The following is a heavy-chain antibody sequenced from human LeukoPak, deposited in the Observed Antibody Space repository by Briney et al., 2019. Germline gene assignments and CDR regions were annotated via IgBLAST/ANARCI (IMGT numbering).Heavy chain of an antibody. CDR3: ARTTYYDNSEGFDY. J-gene: IGHJ4*02. Sequence: EASVKVSCKASGYTFTGNYMHWVRQAPGQGLEWMGWINPNSGGTNYAQKFQGRVTMTRDTSISTAYMELSRLRSDDTAVYYCARTTYYDNSEGFDYWGQGTLVTVSS. D-gene: IGHD3-22*01. V-gene: IGHV1-2*02. CDR1: GYTFTGNY. CDR2: INPNSGGT.